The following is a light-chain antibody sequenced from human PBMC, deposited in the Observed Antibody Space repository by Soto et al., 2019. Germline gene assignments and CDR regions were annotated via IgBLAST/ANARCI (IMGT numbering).Light chain of an antibody. V-gene: IGKV1-6*01. J-gene: IGKJ1*01. CDR2: ASS. CDR3: LQDYAYPRT. CDR1: QGVRNE. Sequence: AIQMTQSPSSLSASVGDRVTITCRASQGVRNELAWYQQRPGKAPNLLIYASSTLQSGVPSRFSGSGSGTDFTLTINNLQPDDFATYYCLQDYAYPRTFGRGTKVEIK.